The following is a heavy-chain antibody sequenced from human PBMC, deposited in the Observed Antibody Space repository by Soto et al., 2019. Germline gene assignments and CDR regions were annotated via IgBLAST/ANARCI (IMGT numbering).Heavy chain of an antibody. Sequence: SETLSLTCTVSGGSISSSSYYWGWIRQPPGKGLEWIGSIYYSGSTYYNPSLKSRVTISVDTSKNQFSLKLSSVTAADTAVYYCARRYEDIVVVPVARYYYYGMDVWGQGTTVTVSS. J-gene: IGHJ6*02. V-gene: IGHV4-39*01. D-gene: IGHD2-2*01. CDR3: ARRYEDIVVVPVARYYYYGMDV. CDR1: GGSISSSSYY. CDR2: IYYSGST.